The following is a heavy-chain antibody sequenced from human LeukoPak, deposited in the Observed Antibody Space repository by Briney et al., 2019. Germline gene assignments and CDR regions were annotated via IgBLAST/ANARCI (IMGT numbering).Heavy chain of an antibody. Sequence: GRSLRLSCAASGFTFSSYAMHWVRQAPGKGLEWVAVISYDGSNKYYADSVKGRFTISRDNSKNTLYLQMNSLRAEDTAVYYCARLDYDILTGEGWMEAGWGQGTLVTVSS. CDR2: ISYDGSNK. CDR3: ARLDYDILTGEGWMEAG. J-gene: IGHJ4*02. CDR1: GFTFSSYA. V-gene: IGHV3-30-3*01. D-gene: IGHD3-9*01.